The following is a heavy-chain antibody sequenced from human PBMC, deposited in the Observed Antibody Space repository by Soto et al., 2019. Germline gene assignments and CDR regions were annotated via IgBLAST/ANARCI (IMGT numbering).Heavy chain of an antibody. CDR2: ISAYNGNT. J-gene: IGHJ3*02. D-gene: IGHD3-22*01. Sequence: GASVKVSCKASGYTFTSYGISWVRQAPGQGLEWMGWISAYNGNTNYAQKLQGRVTMTTDTSTSTAYMELRSLRSDDTAVYYCARESPDYYDSSGYPRSSHAFDIWGQGTMVTVSS. CDR1: GYTFTSYG. CDR3: ARESPDYYDSSGYPRSSHAFDI. V-gene: IGHV1-18*01.